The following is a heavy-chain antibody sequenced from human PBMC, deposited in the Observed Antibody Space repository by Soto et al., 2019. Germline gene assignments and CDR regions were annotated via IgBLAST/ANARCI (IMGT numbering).Heavy chain of an antibody. J-gene: IGHJ6*02. CDR1: GYSFTSYW. V-gene: IGHV5-51*01. CDR2: IYPGDSDT. D-gene: IGHD3-3*01. Sequence: PGESRKISCKGSGYSFTSYWIGWVRQMPGKGLEWMGIIYPGDSDTRYSPSFQGQVTISADKSISTAYLQWSSLKASDTAMYYCARPARYYDFWSGYYHDYYYGMDVWGQGTTVTVSS. CDR3: ARPARYYDFWSGYYHDYYYGMDV.